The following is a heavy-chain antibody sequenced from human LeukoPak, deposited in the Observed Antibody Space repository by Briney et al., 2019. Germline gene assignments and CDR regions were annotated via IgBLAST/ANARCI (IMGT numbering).Heavy chain of an antibody. CDR1: GGTVSSYT. CDR2: IIPILGIA. J-gene: IGHJ4*02. V-gene: IGHV1-69*02. CDR3: VRSSDSSGYFDY. Sequence: GASVKVSCKASGGTVSSYTISWERQAPGQGLEWMGRIIPILGIANYAQKFQGRVTITADKSTSTAYMELSSLRSEDTAVYYCVRSSDSSGYFDYWGQGTLVTVSS. D-gene: IGHD3-22*01.